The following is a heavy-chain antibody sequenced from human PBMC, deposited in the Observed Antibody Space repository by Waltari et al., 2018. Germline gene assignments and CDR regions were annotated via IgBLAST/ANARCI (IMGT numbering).Heavy chain of an antibody. CDR1: GGSFSGYY. J-gene: IGHJ5*02. Sequence: QVQLQQWGAGLLKPSETLSLTCAVYGGSFSGYYWSWIRQPPGKGLEWIGEINHSGSNYYNPSLKSLVTISVDTSKNQFSLKLSSVTAADTAVYYCARSLNLNWFDPWGQGTLVTVSS. CDR2: INHSGSN. V-gene: IGHV4-34*01. CDR3: ARSLNLNWFDP.